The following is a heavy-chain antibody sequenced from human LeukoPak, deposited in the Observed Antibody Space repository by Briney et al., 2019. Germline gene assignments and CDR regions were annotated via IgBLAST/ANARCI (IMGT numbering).Heavy chain of an antibody. CDR1: GGSFSGYY. D-gene: IGHD6-19*01. CDR3: ARRPGCGWYGRYFDL. V-gene: IGHV4-34*01. Sequence: SETLSLTCAVYGGSFSGYYWSWISQPRGKGLEWIGEINHSGSTNYNPSLKSRVTISVDTSKNQFSLRLSSVTAADTAVYYCARRPGCGWYGRYFDLWGRGTQVTVSS. J-gene: IGHJ2*01. CDR2: INHSGST.